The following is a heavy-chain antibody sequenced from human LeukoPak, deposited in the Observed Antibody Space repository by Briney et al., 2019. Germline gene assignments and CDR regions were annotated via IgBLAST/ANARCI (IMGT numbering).Heavy chain of an antibody. D-gene: IGHD5-18*01. CDR3: ASHDYSFGYYYYYMDV. Sequence: SVKVSCKVSGGTFSSYAISWVRQAPGQGLEWMGGIIPIFGTANYAQKFQGRVTITADKSTSTAYMELSSLRSEDTAVYYCASHDYSFGYYYYYMDVWGKGTTVTVSS. CDR1: GGTFSSYA. V-gene: IGHV1-69*06. J-gene: IGHJ6*03. CDR2: IIPIFGTA.